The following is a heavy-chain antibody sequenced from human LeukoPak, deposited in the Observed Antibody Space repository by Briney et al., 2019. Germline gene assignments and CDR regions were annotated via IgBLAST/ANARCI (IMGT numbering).Heavy chain of an antibody. CDR1: GFTFSSYW. CDR2: IKQDGSEK. CDR3: AGSPDNSGYNYSGYYCYMDV. J-gene: IGHJ6*03. D-gene: IGHD3-22*01. Sequence: PGGSLRLSCAASGFTFSSYWMSWVRQAPGKGLEWVANIKQDGSEKYYVDSVKGRFTISRDNAKNTLYLQMNSLRAEDTAVYYCAGSPDNSGYNYSGYYCYMDVWGKGTTVTVSS. V-gene: IGHV3-7*01.